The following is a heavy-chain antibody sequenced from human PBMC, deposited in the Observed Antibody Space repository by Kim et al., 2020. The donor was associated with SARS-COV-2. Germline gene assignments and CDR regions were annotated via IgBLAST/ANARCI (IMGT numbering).Heavy chain of an antibody. J-gene: IGHJ6*02. CDR3: ARESDDIVVDDYYGMDV. D-gene: IGHD2-2*01. CDR2: ISAYNGNT. V-gene: IGHV1-18*04. Sequence: ASVKVSCKASGYTFTSYGISWVRQAPGQGLEWMGWISAYNGNTNYAQKLQGRVTMTTDTSTSTAYMELRSLRSDDTAVYYCARESDDIVVDDYYGMDVWGQGTTVTVSS. CDR1: GYTFTSYG.